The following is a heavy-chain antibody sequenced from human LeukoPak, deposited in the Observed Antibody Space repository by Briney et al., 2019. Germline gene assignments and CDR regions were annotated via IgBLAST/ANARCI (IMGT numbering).Heavy chain of an antibody. V-gene: IGHV3-30*02. CDR2: ISHPGTNE. Sequence: GGSLRLSCTASGFTFSSFGMYWVRQSPGKGLEWVAYISHPGTNENYADSVKGRFTISRDNSKNTLNMQMNSLRAEDTAVYYFAKPRGGAAPQAFDYWGQGTLVTVSS. CDR3: AKPRGGAAPQAFDY. J-gene: IGHJ4*02. CDR1: GFTFSSFG. D-gene: IGHD6-6*01.